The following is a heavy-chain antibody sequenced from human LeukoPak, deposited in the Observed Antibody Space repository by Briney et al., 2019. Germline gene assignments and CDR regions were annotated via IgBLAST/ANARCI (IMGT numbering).Heavy chain of an antibody. CDR3: ARDSPPGTLDYYYYYMDV. CDR2: IKQDGSEK. CDR1: GFTFSSYW. V-gene: IGHV3-7*01. Sequence: GGSLRLSCAASGFTFSSYWMSWVLQAPGKGLEWVANIKQDGSEKYYVDSVKGRFTISRDNAKNSLYLQMNSLRAEDTAVYYCARDSPPGTLDYYYYYMDVWGKGTTVTVSS. J-gene: IGHJ6*03.